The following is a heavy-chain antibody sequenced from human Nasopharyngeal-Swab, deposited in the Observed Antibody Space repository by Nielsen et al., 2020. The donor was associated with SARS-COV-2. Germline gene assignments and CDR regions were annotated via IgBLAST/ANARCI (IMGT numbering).Heavy chain of an antibody. CDR2: INHSGST. Sequence: WIGQPPGKGLEWIGEINHSGSTNYNPSLKSRVTISVDTSKNQFSLKLSSVTAADTVVYYCARGTVYYYDSSGYYYYYYYGMDVWGQGTTVTVSS. CDR3: ARGTVYYYDSSGYYYYYYYGMDV. V-gene: IGHV4-34*01. D-gene: IGHD3-22*01. J-gene: IGHJ6*02.